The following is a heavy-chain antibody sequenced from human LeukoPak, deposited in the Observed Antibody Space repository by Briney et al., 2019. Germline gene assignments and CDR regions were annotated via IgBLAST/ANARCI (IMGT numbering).Heavy chain of an antibody. CDR2: IKQDGSEK. J-gene: IGHJ4*02. CDR1: GFTFSSYW. V-gene: IGHV3-7*01. Sequence: PGGSLRLSCAASGFTFSSYWMSWVRQAPGKGLEWVANIKQDGSEKYYVDSVKGRFTISRDNAKNSLYLQMNSLRAEDTAVYYCARGDYSRDYYYYFDYWGQGTLVTVSS. D-gene: IGHD3-22*01. CDR3: ARGDYSRDYYYYFDY.